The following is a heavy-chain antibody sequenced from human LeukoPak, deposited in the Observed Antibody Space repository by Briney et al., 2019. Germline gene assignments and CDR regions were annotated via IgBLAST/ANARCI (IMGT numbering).Heavy chain of an antibody. D-gene: IGHD3-10*01. CDR3: ARAPMVRGVIIWFDP. J-gene: IGHJ5*02. V-gene: IGHV5-51*01. CDR1: GYSFTSYW. CDR2: IYPGDSDT. Sequence: GESLKISCKGSGYSFTSYWIGWVRQMPGKGLEWMGIIYPGDSDTRYSPSFQGQVTISADKSISTAYLQWSSLKASDTAMYYCARAPMVRGVIIWFDPWGQGTLVTVSS.